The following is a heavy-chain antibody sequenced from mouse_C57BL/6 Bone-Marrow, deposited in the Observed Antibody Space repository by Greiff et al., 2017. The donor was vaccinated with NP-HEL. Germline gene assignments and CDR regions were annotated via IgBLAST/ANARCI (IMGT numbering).Heavy chain of an antibody. CDR3: ARAYDGY. J-gene: IGHJ2*01. D-gene: IGHD2-3*01. V-gene: IGHV1-42*01. CDR2: INPSTGGT. Sequence: EVKLVESGPELVKPGASVKISCKASGYSFTGYYMNWVKQSPEKSLEWIGEINPSTGGTTYNQKFKAKATLTVDKSSSTAYMQLKSLTSEDSAVYYCARAYDGYWGQGTTLTVSS. CDR1: GYSFTGYY.